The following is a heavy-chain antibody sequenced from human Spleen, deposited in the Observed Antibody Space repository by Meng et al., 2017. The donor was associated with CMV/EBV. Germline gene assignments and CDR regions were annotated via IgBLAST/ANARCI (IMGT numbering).Heavy chain of an antibody. J-gene: IGHJ4*02. D-gene: IGHD3-22*01. CDR3: VRAYYHDSNGYQSGY. CDR2: ISYDGNNK. Sequence: GESLKISCAASGFTFSSYAMHWVRQAPGKGLDWVAIISYDGNNKYYADSVRGRFTISRDNSKNTLFLQMNSLRAEDTAVYYCVRAYYHDSNGYQSGYWGQGTLVTVSS. CDR1: GFTFSSYA. V-gene: IGHV3-30*04.